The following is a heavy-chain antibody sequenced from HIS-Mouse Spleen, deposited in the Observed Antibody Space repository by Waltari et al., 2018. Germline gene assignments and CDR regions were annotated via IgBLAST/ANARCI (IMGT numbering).Heavy chain of an antibody. V-gene: IGHV2-26*01. J-gene: IGHJ3*02. CDR1: GFSLSNARMG. CDR2: IFSNDEK. Sequence: QVTLKESGPVLVKPTETLTLTCTVSGFSLSNARMGVSWIRPPPGKALEWLEHIFSNDEKSYSTSLKSRLTISKDTSKSQVVLTMTNMDPVDTATYYCARIRWELLRRGAFDIWGQGTMVTVSS. D-gene: IGHD1-26*01. CDR3: ARIRWELLRRGAFDI.